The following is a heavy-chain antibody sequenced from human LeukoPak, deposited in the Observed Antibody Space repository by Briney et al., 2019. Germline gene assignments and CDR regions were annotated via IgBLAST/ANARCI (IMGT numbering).Heavy chain of an antibody. V-gene: IGHV3-64D*06. J-gene: IGHJ4*02. CDR1: GFTFSSSA. Sequence: GGSLRLSCAASGFTFSSSAMYWVRQAPGKGLEYVSAFSSDGSSTFYADSVKGRFTISRDNSKNMLYLQMSSLRADDTAVYYCVKTLKYYGSGRGLFDSWGQGTLVTVSS. D-gene: IGHD3-10*01. CDR2: FSSDGSST. CDR3: VKTLKYYGSGRGLFDS.